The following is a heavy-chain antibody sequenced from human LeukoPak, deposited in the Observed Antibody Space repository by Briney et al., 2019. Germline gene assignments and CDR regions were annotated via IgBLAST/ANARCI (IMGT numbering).Heavy chain of an antibody. J-gene: IGHJ5*02. CDR2: ISAYNGNT. Sequence: GASVKVSCKASGYTFTSYGISWVRQAPGQGLEWMGWISAYNGNTNYAQKLQGRVTMTTDTSTSTAYMELRSLRSDDTAVYYGARDRGIVGATNWFDPWGQGTLVTVSS. D-gene: IGHD1-26*01. CDR3: ARDRGIVGATNWFDP. CDR1: GYTFTSYG. V-gene: IGHV1-18*01.